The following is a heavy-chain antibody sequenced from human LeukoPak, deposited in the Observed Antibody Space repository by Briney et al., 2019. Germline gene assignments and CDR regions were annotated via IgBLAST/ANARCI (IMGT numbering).Heavy chain of an antibody. J-gene: IGHJ4*02. CDR2: IRSKAYGGTT. Sequence: GGSLRLSCTASGFTFGDYAMSWVRQAPGKGLEWVGFIRSKAYGGTTEYAASVKGRFTISRDDSKSIAYLQMNSLKTEDTAVYYCTREDQYYFDYWGQGTLVTVS. V-gene: IGHV3-49*04. D-gene: IGHD2-2*01. CDR3: TREDQYYFDY. CDR1: GFTFGDYA.